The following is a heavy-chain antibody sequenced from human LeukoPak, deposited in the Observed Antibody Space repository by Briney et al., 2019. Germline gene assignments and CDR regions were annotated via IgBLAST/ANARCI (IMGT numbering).Heavy chain of an antibody. V-gene: IGHV5-51*01. Sequence: GESLKISCKGSGYSFTSYWIGWARPMPGKGLEWMGIIYPGDSDTRYSPSFQGQVTISADKSISTAYLQWSSLKASDTAMYYCARQSSYDFWSGYPSDDDAFDIWGQGTMVTVSS. CDR3: ARQSSYDFWSGYPSDDDAFDI. J-gene: IGHJ3*02. CDR2: IYPGDSDT. D-gene: IGHD3-3*01. CDR1: GYSFTSYW.